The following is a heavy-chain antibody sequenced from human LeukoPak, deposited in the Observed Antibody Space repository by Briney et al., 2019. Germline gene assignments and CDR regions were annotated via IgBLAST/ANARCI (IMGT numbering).Heavy chain of an antibody. CDR1: GGTFSSYA. CDR3: AEAQWLVKEYNWFDP. CDR2: IIPIFGTA. D-gene: IGHD6-19*01. V-gene: IGHV1-69*05. J-gene: IGHJ5*02. Sequence: SVKVSCKASGGTFSSYAVSWVRQAPGQGLEWMGGIIPIFGTANYAQKFQGRVTITTDESTSTAYMELSSLRSEDTAVYYCAEAQWLVKEYNWFDPWGQGTLVTVSS.